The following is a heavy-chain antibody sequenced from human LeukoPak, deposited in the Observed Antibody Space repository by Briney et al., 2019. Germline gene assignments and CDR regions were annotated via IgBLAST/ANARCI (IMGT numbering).Heavy chain of an antibody. V-gene: IGHV3-33*01. J-gene: IGHJ6*02. Sequence: GRSLRLSCAASGFTFSSYGMHWVRQAPGKGLEWVADIWFDGKNEHFADSVKGQFTISRDNSKNTMYLQINSLRAEDTAVYYCARDRHCANGVCHSPPGMDVWGQGTTVTVSS. CDR2: IWFDGKNE. CDR3: ARDRHCANGVCHSPPGMDV. CDR1: GFTFSSYG. D-gene: IGHD2-8*01.